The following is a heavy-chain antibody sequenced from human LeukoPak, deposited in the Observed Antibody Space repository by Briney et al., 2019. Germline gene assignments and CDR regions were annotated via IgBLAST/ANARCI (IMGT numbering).Heavy chain of an antibody. D-gene: IGHD6-19*01. J-gene: IGHJ4*02. CDR1: GFTFSSYA. Sequence: GGSLRLSCAASGFTFSSYAMSWVRQAPGKGLEWVSAISGSGGSTYYADSVKGRFTISRDNSKNTLYLQMNSLRAEDTAVYYCAKGFIAVAARGPRYFDYWGQGTLVTVSS. V-gene: IGHV3-23*01. CDR3: AKGFIAVAARGPRYFDY. CDR2: ISGSGGST.